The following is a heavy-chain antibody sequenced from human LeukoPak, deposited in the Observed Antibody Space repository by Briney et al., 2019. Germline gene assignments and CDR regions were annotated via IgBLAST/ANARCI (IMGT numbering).Heavy chain of an antibody. CDR1: GYTFTGYY. J-gene: IGHJ4*02. CDR3: ARGLTTVTLYYFDY. CDR2: INPNSGGT. Sequence: ASVKVSCKASGYTFTGYYMHWVRQAPGQGLEWMGWINPNSGGTNYAQKFQGRVNMTRDTSISTAYMELSRLRSDDTAVYYCARGLTTVTLYYFDYWGQGTLVTVSS. V-gene: IGHV1-2*02. D-gene: IGHD4-11*01.